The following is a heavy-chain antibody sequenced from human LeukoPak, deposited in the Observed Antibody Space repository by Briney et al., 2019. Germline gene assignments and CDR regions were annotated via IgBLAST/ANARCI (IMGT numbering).Heavy chain of an antibody. CDR3: AKDAGLRYFDWLIDY. CDR1: GFTFSGFA. V-gene: IGHV3-23*01. J-gene: IGHJ4*02. D-gene: IGHD3-9*01. Sequence: GGSLRLSCAASGFTFSGFAMSWVRQAPGKGLEWVSAISGSGGSTYYADSVKGRFTISRDNSKNTLYLQMNSLRAEDTAVYYCAKDAGLRYFDWLIDYWGQGTLVTVSS. CDR2: ISGSGGST.